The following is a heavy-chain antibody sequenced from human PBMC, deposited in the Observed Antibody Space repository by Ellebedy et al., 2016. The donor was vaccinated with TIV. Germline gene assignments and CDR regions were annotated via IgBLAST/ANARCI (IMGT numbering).Heavy chain of an antibody. Sequence: GSLRLSCGVYGGSFSGYYWSWVRQPPGKGLEWFGEVNPSGRTNYHPSLKSRVTISVDTSKNQFSLRLSSVTVADTAVYYCAEGGSGWYYFDYWGQGTPVTVSS. CDR2: VNPSGRT. CDR1: GGSFSGYY. CDR3: AEGGSGWYYFDY. J-gene: IGHJ4*02. D-gene: IGHD6-19*01. V-gene: IGHV4-34*01.